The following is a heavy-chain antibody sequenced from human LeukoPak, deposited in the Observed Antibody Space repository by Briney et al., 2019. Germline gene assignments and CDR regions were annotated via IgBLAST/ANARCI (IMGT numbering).Heavy chain of an antibody. CDR3: ARDQYYDSSEEQFDY. CDR1: GYTFTSYY. Sequence: GASVKVSCTASGYTFTSYYMHWVRQAPGQELEWMGIINPSGGSTSYAQKFQGRVTMTRDTSTSTVYMELSSLRSEDTAVYYCARDQYYDSSEEQFDYWGQGTLVTVSS. V-gene: IGHV1-46*01. CDR2: INPSGGST. D-gene: IGHD3-22*01. J-gene: IGHJ4*02.